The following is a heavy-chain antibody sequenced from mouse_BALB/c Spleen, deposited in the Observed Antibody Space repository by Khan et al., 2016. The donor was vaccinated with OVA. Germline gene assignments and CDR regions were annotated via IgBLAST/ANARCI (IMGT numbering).Heavy chain of an antibody. CDR2: INPSTAYT. CDR1: GYTFINYW. CDR3: ARRGLRWEFDY. Sequence: QVQLQQSGAELAKPGASVKMSCKASGYTFINYWILWVKQRLGQGLEWIGYINPSTAYTEYNPNFKDKATLTADKSSSTAYMQLSSLTSEDSAVYYCARRGLRWEFDYWGQGTTLTVSS. D-gene: IGHD1-1*01. V-gene: IGHV1-7*01. J-gene: IGHJ2*01.